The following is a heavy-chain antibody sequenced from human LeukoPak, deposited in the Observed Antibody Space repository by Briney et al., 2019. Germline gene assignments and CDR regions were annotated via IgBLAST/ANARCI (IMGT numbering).Heavy chain of an antibody. V-gene: IGHV3-23*01. CDR3: AKWQYGVGFDS. CDR1: RFTFSSYV. Sequence: PGGSLRLSCAASRFTFSSYVMNWVRQAPGKGLEWVSAISGSDDKTYYADSVQGRFTISRDNSKNTLYLQMNSLRAEDTAVYYCAKWQYGVGFDSWGQGTLVTASS. J-gene: IGHJ4*02. CDR2: ISGSDDKT. D-gene: IGHD3-10*01.